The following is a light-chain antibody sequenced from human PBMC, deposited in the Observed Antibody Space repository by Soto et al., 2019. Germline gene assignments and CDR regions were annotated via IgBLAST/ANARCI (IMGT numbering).Light chain of an antibody. CDR3: SSYTSSSTLVV. V-gene: IGLV2-14*01. J-gene: IGLJ2*01. CDR2: EVS. CDR1: SSDVGGYNY. Sequence: QSALTQPASVSGSRGQSITISCTGNSSDVGGYNYVSWYQQHPGKAPKLIIYEVSNRPSGVSNRFSGSKSGNTASLTISGLQAEDEADYYCSSYTSSSTLVVFGGGTKLTVL.